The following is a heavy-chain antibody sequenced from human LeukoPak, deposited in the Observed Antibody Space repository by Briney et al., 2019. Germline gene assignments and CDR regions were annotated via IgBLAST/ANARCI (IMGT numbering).Heavy chain of an antibody. D-gene: IGHD5-24*01. V-gene: IGHV3-30*04. Sequence: AGGSLRLSCAASGFTFSSYAMHWVRQAPGKGLEWVAVISYDGSNKYYADSVKGRFTISRDNSKNTLYLQMNSLRAEDTAVYYCARVSVRWLQHKNFDYWGQGTLVTVSS. CDR1: GFTFSSYA. CDR2: ISYDGSNK. CDR3: ARVSVRWLQHKNFDY. J-gene: IGHJ4*02.